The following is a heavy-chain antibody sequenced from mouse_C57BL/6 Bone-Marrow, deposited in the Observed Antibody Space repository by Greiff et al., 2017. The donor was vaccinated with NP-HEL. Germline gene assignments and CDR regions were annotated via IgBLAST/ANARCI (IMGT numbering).Heavy chain of an antibody. J-gene: IGHJ3*01. V-gene: IGHV1-81*01. CDR3: ARGVYYYGSSYSY. CDR2: IYPRSGNT. D-gene: IGHD1-1*01. Sequence: VQLVESGAELARPGASVKLSCKASGYTFTSYGISWVKQRTGQGLEWIGEIYPRSGNTYYNEKFKGKATLTADKSSSTAYMELRSLTSEDSAVYFCARGVYYYGSSYSYWGQGTLVTVSA. CDR1: GYTFTSYG.